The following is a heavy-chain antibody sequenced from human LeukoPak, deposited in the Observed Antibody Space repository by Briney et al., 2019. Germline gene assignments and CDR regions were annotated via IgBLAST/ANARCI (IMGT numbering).Heavy chain of an antibody. CDR2: INPNSGGT. J-gene: IGHJ4*02. V-gene: IGHV1-2*06. CDR3: ARDSAVITEEMAW. D-gene: IGHD5-24*01. CDR1: GYTFTGYY. Sequence: ASVKVACKASGYTFTGYYMHWVRQTAGQGLEWMGRINPNSGGTNYAQKLQGRGITTRDTSISTAYMELSRLRSADTAVYYCARDSAVITEEMAWWGQGTLVTVSS.